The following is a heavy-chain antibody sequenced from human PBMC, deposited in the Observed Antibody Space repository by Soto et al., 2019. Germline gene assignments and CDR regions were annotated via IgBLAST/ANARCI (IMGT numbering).Heavy chain of an antibody. J-gene: IGHJ3*02. D-gene: IGHD3-22*01. CDR3: ARGHTYYDKPNDAFDI. CDR2: IIPIFGTA. Sequence: GASVKVSCKASGGTFSSYAISWVRQAPGQGLEWMGGIIPIFGTANYAQKFQGRVTITADKSTSTAYMELSSLRSEDTAVYYCARGHTYYDKPNDAFDIWGQGTMVTVS. CDR1: GGTFSSYA. V-gene: IGHV1-69*06.